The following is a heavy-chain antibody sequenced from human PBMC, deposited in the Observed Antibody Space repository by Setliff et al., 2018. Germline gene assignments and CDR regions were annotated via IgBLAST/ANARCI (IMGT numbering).Heavy chain of an antibody. D-gene: IGHD2-15*01. J-gene: IGHJ4*02. Sequence: HAGGSLRLSCAASGFTFSTYRMHWVRQAPGKGLEWVAVIWDDGGNKYHADSVKGRFTISRDNSKNTLYLQMNSLRPEDTAVYYCARTCSGSGCYAGLESWGQGTPVTSPQ. CDR2: IWDDGGNK. CDR1: GFTFSTYR. CDR3: ARTCSGSGCYAGLES. V-gene: IGHV3-33*08.